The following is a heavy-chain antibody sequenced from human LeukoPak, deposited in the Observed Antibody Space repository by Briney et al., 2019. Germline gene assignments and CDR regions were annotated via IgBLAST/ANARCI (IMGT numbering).Heavy chain of an antibody. CDR1: GFTFSSYG. CDR3: AKSNGYDSFGAFDI. CDR2: IWYDGSNK. J-gene: IGHJ3*02. Sequence: PGGSLRLSCAASGFTFSSYGMHWVRQAPGKGLEWVAVIWYDGSNKYYADSVKGRFTISRDNSKNTLYLQMNSLRAKDTAVYYCAKSNGYDSFGAFDIWGQGTMVTVSS. V-gene: IGHV3-33*06. D-gene: IGHD5-12*01.